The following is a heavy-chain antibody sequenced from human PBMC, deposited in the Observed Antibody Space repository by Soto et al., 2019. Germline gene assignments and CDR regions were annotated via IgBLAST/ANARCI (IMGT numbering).Heavy chain of an antibody. Sequence: SQTLSLTCVISGDSVSSNSAAWNWIRQSPSRGLEWLGRTYHRSKWYNDYAVSVKSRITINPDTSKNQFSLQLNSVTPEDTAVYYCARAGGTSIYPTGFVWFDPWGQGTLVTVSS. CDR2: TYHRSKWYN. J-gene: IGHJ5*02. CDR3: ARAGGTSIYPTGFVWFDP. D-gene: IGHD2-2*02. CDR1: GDSVSSNSAA. V-gene: IGHV6-1*01.